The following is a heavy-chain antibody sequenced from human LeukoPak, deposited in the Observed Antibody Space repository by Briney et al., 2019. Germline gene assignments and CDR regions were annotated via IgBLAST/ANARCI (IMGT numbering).Heavy chain of an antibody. Sequence: ASVKVSCKASGYTFTSYYMHWVRQAPGQGLEWMGIINPSGGSTSYAQKFQGRVTMTRDTSTSTVYMELSSLRSEDTAVYYCARVDIVVVPAAGAADAFDIWGQGTMVTVSS. J-gene: IGHJ3*02. V-gene: IGHV1-46*01. D-gene: IGHD2-2*03. CDR2: INPSGGST. CDR1: GYTFTSYY. CDR3: ARVDIVVVPAAGAADAFDI.